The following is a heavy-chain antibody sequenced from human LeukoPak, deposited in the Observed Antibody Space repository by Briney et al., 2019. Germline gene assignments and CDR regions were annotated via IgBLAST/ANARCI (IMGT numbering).Heavy chain of an antibody. J-gene: IGHJ6*03. Sequence: GGSLRLSCAASGFTFSTSGMHWVRQAPGKGLEWVSAISGSGGSTYYADSVKGRFTISRDNSKNTLYLQMNSLRAEDTAVYYCAKDLLWFGEFPASYMDVWGKGTTVTVSS. CDR2: ISGSGGST. V-gene: IGHV3-23*01. CDR1: GFTFSTSG. D-gene: IGHD3-10*01. CDR3: AKDLLWFGEFPASYMDV.